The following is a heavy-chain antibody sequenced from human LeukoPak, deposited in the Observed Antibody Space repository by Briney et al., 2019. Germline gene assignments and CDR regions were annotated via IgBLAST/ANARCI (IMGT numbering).Heavy chain of an antibody. CDR1: GFTFSSYG. Sequence: GGSLRLSCAASGFTFSSYGMHWVRQALGKGLEWVAVIWYDGSNKYYADSVKGRFTISRDNSKNTLYLQMNSLRAEDTAVYYCARGLIVVVPAAQGPYGMDVWGQGTTVTVSS. CDR2: IWYDGSNK. V-gene: IGHV3-33*01. D-gene: IGHD2-2*01. CDR3: ARGLIVVVPAAQGPYGMDV. J-gene: IGHJ6*02.